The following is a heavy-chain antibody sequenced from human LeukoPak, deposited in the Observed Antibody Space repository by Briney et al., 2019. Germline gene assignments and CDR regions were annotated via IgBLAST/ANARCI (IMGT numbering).Heavy chain of an antibody. CDR3: ATLNGYDSSGYAY. D-gene: IGHD3-22*01. J-gene: IGHJ4*02. CDR2: FGPEDGET. V-gene: IGHV1-24*01. Sequence: ASVKVSCKASGYTLTELSMHWVRQAPGKGLEWMGGFGPEDGETIYAQKVQVRVTMTEYTSKETANMELSSLRSEDTAVYYCATLNGYDSSGYAYWGQGTLVTVSS. CDR1: GYTLTELS.